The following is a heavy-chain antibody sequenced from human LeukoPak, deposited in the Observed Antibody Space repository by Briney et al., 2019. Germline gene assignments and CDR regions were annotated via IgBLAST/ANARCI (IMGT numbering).Heavy chain of an antibody. CDR3: AREAVAGIVAYDAFDI. CDR1: GGSISSGGYS. CDR2: IYHSGST. D-gene: IGHD6-19*01. V-gene: IGHV4-30-2*01. J-gene: IGHJ3*02. Sequence: SQTLSLTCAVSGGSISSGGYSWSWIRQPPGKGLEWIGYIYHSGSTYYNPSLKSRVTISVDTSKNQFSLKLSSVTAADTAVYYCAREAVAGIVAYDAFDIWGQGTMVTVSS.